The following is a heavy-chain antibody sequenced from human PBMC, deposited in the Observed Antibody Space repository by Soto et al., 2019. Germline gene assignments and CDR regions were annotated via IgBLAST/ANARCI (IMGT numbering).Heavy chain of an antibody. D-gene: IGHD3-10*01. J-gene: IGHJ4*02. CDR3: ARPDYGSGSYPDY. Sequence: QVQLVESGGGVVQPGRSLRLSCAASGFTFSSYAMQWVRQAPGKGLEWVAVISYDGSNKYYADSVKGRFTISIDNSKNTLYLQMNILRAEDTAVYYCARPDYGSGSYPDYWGQGTLVTVSS. V-gene: IGHV3-30-3*01. CDR2: ISYDGSNK. CDR1: GFTFSSYA.